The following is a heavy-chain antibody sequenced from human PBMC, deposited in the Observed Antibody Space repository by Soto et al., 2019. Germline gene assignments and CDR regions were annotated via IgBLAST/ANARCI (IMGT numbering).Heavy chain of an antibody. Sequence: SGGSLRLSCAASDFTVSNAWMNWVRQAPGKGLEWVGRIKSKTDGGTVDYAAPVKGRFTISRDDSKNTLYLQMNSLKTEDTAVYYCTTLVTSIPDFWGQGTLVTVSS. CDR2: IKSKTDGGTV. CDR3: TTLVTSIPDF. D-gene: IGHD2-21*02. J-gene: IGHJ4*02. V-gene: IGHV3-15*07. CDR1: DFTVSNAW.